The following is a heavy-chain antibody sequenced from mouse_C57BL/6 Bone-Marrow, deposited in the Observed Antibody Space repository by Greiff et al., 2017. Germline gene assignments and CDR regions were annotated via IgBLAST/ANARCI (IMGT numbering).Heavy chain of an antibody. Sequence: VQLQQPGAELVKPGASVKMSCKASGYTFTSYWITWVKQRPGQGLEWIGDIYPGSGSTNYNEKFKSKAPLTVATSSSTAYMQLSSLTSEDSAVYYCARPYYSNYWYFDVWGTGTTVTVSS. CDR3: ARPYYSNYWYFDV. CDR1: GYTFTSYW. V-gene: IGHV1-55*01. CDR2: IYPGSGST. D-gene: IGHD2-5*01. J-gene: IGHJ1*03.